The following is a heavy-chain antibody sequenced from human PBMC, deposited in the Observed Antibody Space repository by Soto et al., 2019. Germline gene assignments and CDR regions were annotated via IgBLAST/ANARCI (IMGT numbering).Heavy chain of an antibody. V-gene: IGHV4-31*08. CDR1: GGSISSGGYY. CDR3: RRSSRYSTDV. CDR2: IYYSGNT. J-gene: IGHJ6*02. D-gene: IGHD6-19*01. Sequence: PSETLSLTCTVSGGSISSGGYYWNWIRQHPGKGLEWIGYIYYSGNTYYNPSLKSGVTISADTSKNQFSLNLISVTAADTAVYYCRRSSRYSTDVWGQGITVTVSS.